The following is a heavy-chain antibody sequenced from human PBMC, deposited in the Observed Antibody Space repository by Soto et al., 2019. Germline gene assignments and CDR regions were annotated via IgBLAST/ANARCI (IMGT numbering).Heavy chain of an antibody. V-gene: IGHV3-33*01. CDR2: IWYDGSNK. CDR1: GFTFSSYG. CDR3: GRDGEGGAQNNPSEDAFDT. J-gene: IGHJ3*02. D-gene: IGHD3-16*01. Sequence: QVQLVESGGGVVQPGRSLRLSCAASGFTFSSYGMHWVRQAPGKGLEWVAVIWYDGSNKYYADSVKGRFTISRDNSKNRLYLQMNSLRAEDRVVYYCGRDGEGGAQNNPSEDAFDTWGQGTMVTVSS.